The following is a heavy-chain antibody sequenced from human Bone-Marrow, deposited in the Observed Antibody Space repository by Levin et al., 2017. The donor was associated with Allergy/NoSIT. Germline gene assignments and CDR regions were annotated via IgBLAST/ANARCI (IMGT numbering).Heavy chain of an antibody. CDR1: GYNFATFG. CDR3: SRYYFDGSGYYLSFDV. CDR2: DRDFTGRT. J-gene: IGHJ6*02. V-gene: IGHV1-18*01. Sequence: VASVKVSCKGSGYNFATFGITWMRQAPGQGREWIGWDRDFTGRTKYAPKIQARVTLTRDTSTSTAYMELRGLRSDDPAEHYCSRYYFDGSGYYLSFDVWGQGTTVTVS. D-gene: IGHD3-22*01.